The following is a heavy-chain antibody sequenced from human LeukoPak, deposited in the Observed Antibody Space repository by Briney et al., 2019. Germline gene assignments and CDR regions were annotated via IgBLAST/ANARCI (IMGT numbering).Heavy chain of an antibody. CDR3: ARGDYIFDY. D-gene: IGHD4-11*01. Sequence: SETLSLTCAVYGGSFRGYYWSWIRQPPGKGLEWIGEINHSGSTNYNPSLKSRVTISVDTSKNQFSLKLSSVTAADTAVYYCARGDYIFDYWGQGTLVTVSS. V-gene: IGHV4-34*01. CDR1: GGSFRGYY. CDR2: INHSGST. J-gene: IGHJ4*02.